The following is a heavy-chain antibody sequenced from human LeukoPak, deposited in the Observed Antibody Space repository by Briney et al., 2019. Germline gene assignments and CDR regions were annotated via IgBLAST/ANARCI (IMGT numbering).Heavy chain of an antibody. CDR2: INPSGGST. V-gene: IGHV1-46*01. CDR3: ARALYYYGSGSYWRFDP. CDR1: GYTFTSYY. J-gene: IGHJ5*02. D-gene: IGHD3-10*01. Sequence: ASVKVSCTASGYTFTSYYMHWVRQAPGQGLEWMGIINPSGGSTSYAQKFQGRVTMTRDTSTSTVYMELSSLRSEDTAVYYCARALYYYGSGSYWRFDPWGQGTLVTVSS.